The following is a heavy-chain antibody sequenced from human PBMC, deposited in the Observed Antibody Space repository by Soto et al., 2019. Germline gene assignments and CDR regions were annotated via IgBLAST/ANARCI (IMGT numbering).Heavy chain of an antibody. CDR1: GGSFSGYY. CDR3: ARYRREGVAGYTLDN. D-gene: IGHD2-15*01. V-gene: IGHV4-34*01. Sequence: SETLSLTCAVYGGSFSGYYWSWIRRPPGKGLEWIGEINHSGSTNYNPSLKSRVTISEDTSKSQFSLKVNSMTAADTAVYYCARYRREGVAGYTLDNWGQGILVTVSS. CDR2: INHSGST. J-gene: IGHJ4*02.